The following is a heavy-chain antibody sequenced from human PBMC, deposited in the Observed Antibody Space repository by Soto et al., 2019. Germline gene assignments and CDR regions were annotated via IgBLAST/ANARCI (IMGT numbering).Heavy chain of an antibody. CDR2: ISTYNGNT. CDR1: GYTFTSYG. CDR3: ARDQGYCSGGSCPHYYYYGMDV. D-gene: IGHD2-15*01. J-gene: IGHJ6*02. Sequence: ASVKVSCKASGYTFTSYGISWVRQAPGQGLEWMGWISTYNGNTNYAQKLQGRVTMTTDTSTSTAYMELRSLRSDDTAVYYCARDQGYCSGGSCPHYYYYGMDVWGQGTTVTVSS. V-gene: IGHV1-18*04.